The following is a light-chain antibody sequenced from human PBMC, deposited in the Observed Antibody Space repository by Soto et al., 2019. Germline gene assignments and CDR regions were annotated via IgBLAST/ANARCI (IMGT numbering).Light chain of an antibody. CDR2: EVS. V-gene: IGLV2-14*01. CDR3: SSYTSSSTYV. J-gene: IGLJ1*01. CDR1: GSNIGSNY. Sequence: QSVLTQPPSASGTPGQRVTISCSGSGSNIGSNYVYWCQQHPGKAPKLMIYEVSNRPSGVSNRFSGSKSGNTASLTISGLQAEDEADYYCSSYTSSSTYVFGTGTKVTVL.